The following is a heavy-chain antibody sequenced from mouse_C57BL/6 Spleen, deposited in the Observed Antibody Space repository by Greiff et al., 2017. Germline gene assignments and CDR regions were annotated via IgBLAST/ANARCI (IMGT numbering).Heavy chain of an antibody. CDR3: AREGGQLRLSPWFAY. D-gene: IGHD3-2*02. V-gene: IGHV1-64*01. CDR2: IHPNSGST. CDR1: GYTFTSYW. J-gene: IGHJ3*01. Sequence: QVQLKQPGAELVKPGASVKLSCKASGYTFTSYWMHWVKQRPGQGLEWIGMIHPNSGSTNYNEKFKSKATLTVDKSSSTAYMQLSSLTSEDSAVYYCAREGGQLRLSPWFAYWGQGTLVTVSA.